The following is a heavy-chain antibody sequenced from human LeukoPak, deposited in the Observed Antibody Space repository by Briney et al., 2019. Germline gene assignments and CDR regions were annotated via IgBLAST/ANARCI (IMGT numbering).Heavy chain of an antibody. J-gene: IGHJ5*02. Sequence: ASVKVSCKASGYTFTSYDINWVRQATGQGLEWMGWMNPNSGNTGYAQKFQGRVTMTRNTSISTAYMELSSLRSEDTAVYYCARVEYYYGSGSPIITNWFDPWGQGTLVTVSS. D-gene: IGHD3-10*01. CDR1: GYTFTSYD. V-gene: IGHV1-8*01. CDR3: ARVEYYYGSGSPIITNWFDP. CDR2: MNPNSGNT.